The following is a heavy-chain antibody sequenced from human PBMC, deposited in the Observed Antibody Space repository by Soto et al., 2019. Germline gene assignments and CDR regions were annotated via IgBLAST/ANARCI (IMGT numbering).Heavy chain of an antibody. CDR3: AKAVTMVRHYYYGMDV. D-gene: IGHD3-10*01. V-gene: IGHV3-23*01. J-gene: IGHJ6*02. CDR1: GFTFSSYA. Sequence: EVQLLESGGGLVQPGGSLRLSCAASGFTFSSYAMSWVRQAPGKGLEWVSAISGSGGSTYYADSVKGRFTIPRDNSKHTLDLQMNSLRAEATAVYYCAKAVTMVRHYYYGMDVWGQGTTVTVSS. CDR2: ISGSGGST.